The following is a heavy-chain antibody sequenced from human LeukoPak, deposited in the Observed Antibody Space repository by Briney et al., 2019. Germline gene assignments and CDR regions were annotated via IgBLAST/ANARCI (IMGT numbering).Heavy chain of an antibody. V-gene: IGHV5-51*01. J-gene: IGHJ4*02. CDR1: GYRFGNYW. Sequence: GESLKISCKGSGYRFGNYWIAWVRQMPGKGLESVGIIYPGDSDTRYSPSFQGLVTFSADKSISTAYLQWSSLKASDTAMYYCARLSDGYNDFWGQGTLVTVSS. CDR2: IYPGDSDT. D-gene: IGHD5-24*01. CDR3: ARLSDGYNDF.